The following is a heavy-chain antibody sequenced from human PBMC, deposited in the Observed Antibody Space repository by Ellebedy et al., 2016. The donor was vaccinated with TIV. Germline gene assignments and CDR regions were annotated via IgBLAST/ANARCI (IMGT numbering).Heavy chain of an antibody. J-gene: IGHJ6*02. CDR2: ISAYNGNT. CDR1: GYTFTSYG. D-gene: IGHD2-2*01. Sequence: AASVKVSCKASGYTFTSYGISWVRQAPGQGLEWMGWISAYNGNTNYAQKLQGRVTMTTDTSTRTAYMEVRSLRSDDTAIYYCARAGFAVVPAANYYYGVDIWGQGTTVTVSS. CDR3: ARAGFAVVPAANYYYGVDI. V-gene: IGHV1-18*01.